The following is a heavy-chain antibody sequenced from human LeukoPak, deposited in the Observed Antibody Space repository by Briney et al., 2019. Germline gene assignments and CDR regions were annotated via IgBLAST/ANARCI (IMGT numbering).Heavy chain of an antibody. D-gene: IGHD3-10*01. CDR3: TRDRHYFGSGTYPLFAL. CDR2: ITTNSDNI. CDR1: GFTFSSYS. V-gene: IGHV3-21*03. Sequence: GGSLRLSCAASGFTFSSYSMNWVRQAPGKGLEWVSSITTNSDNIYYADSVEGRFTVSRDNAENSLYLQMESLRGEDTAVYFCTRDRHYFGSGTYPLFALWGQGTLVTVSS. J-gene: IGHJ4*02.